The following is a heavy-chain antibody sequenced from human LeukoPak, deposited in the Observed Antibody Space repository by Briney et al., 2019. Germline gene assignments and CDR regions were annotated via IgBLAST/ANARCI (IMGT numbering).Heavy chain of an antibody. CDR1: GFTFGDYA. D-gene: IGHD6-13*01. V-gene: IGHV3-49*04. CDR3: SRDSSSWYGYYYYMDV. CDR2: IRSKAYGGTT. Sequence: GGSLRLSCTASGFTFGDYAMSWVRQAPGKGLEWVGFIRSKAYGGTTDYAASVKGRFTISRDDSKSIAHLQMNSLKTEDTAVYYCSRDSSSWYGYYYYMDVWGKGTTVTISS. J-gene: IGHJ6*03.